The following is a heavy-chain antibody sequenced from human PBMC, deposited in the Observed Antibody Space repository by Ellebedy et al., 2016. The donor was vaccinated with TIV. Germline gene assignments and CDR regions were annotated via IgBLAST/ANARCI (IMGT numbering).Heavy chain of an antibody. Sequence: MPSETLSLTCIVFGGSISKTSYYWGWIRQSPGKGLEWLGNIYYSGTTYISPSLKRRASISVDASNNQFSLKLSSVTAADTAVYYCVRRGGWSGAFDIWGQGTMITVSS. CDR3: VRRGGWSGAFDI. D-gene: IGHD6-19*01. CDR1: GGSISKTSYY. J-gene: IGHJ3*02. CDR2: IYYSGTT. V-gene: IGHV4-39*01.